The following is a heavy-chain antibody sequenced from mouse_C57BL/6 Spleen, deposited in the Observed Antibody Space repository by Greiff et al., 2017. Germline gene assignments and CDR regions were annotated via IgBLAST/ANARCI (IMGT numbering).Heavy chain of an antibody. V-gene: IGHV5-17*01. CDR2: ISSGSSTI. J-gene: IGHJ4*01. CDR3: ARQGYPYYYAMDY. CDR1: GFTFSDYG. Sequence: DVMLVESGGGLVKPGGSLKLSCAASGFTFSDYGMHWVRQAPEKGLEWVAYISSGSSTIYYADTVKGRFTISRDNARNTLFLQMTSLRSEDTAMYYCARQGYPYYYAMDYGGQGTSVTVSS. D-gene: IGHD2-2*01.